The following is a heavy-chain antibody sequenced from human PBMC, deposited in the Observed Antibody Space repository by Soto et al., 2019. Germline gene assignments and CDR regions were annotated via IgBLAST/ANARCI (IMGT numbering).Heavy chain of an antibody. CDR1: GFTFSSYA. V-gene: IGHV3-23*01. CDR3: GKTSLARRSRRFGELNWFDP. CDR2: ISGSGGST. D-gene: IGHD3-10*01. Sequence: GESLKISCAASGFTFSSYAMSWVRQAPGKGLEWVSAISGSGGSTYYSDSVKGRFTISRDNSKNTLDLQMNSLRAEDTAVYYWGKTSLARRSRRFGELNWFDPWGQGTLVTVSS. J-gene: IGHJ5*02.